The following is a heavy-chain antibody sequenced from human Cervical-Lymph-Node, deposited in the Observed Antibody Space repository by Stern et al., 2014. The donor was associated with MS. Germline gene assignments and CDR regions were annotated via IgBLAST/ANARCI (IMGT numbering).Heavy chain of an antibody. CDR1: GGSISSGGYY. Sequence: QLQLQESGPGLVKPSQTLSLTCTVSGGSISSGGYYWSWIRPHPGKGLEWIGYIYYSGSTHYNPSLKNRVTISVDTSKNQFSLKLSSVTAADTAVYYCARDLRYYYDSSGYYYRWFDPWGQGTLVTVSP. D-gene: IGHD3-22*01. J-gene: IGHJ5*02. CDR2: IYYSGST. V-gene: IGHV4-31*03. CDR3: ARDLRYYYDSSGYYYRWFDP.